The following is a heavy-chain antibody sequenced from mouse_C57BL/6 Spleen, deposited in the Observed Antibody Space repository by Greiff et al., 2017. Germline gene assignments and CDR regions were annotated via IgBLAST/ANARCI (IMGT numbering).Heavy chain of an antibody. Sequence: VQLQESGPGLVQPSQSLSITCTVSGFSLTSYGVHWVRQSPGKGLEWLGVIWSGGSTDYNAAFISRLSISKDNSKSQVFFKMNSLQADDTAIYYCARKTTVVAPYAMDYWGQGTSVTVAS. CDR1: GFSLTSYG. CDR3: ARKTTVVAPYAMDY. V-gene: IGHV2-2*01. J-gene: IGHJ4*01. CDR2: IWSGGST. D-gene: IGHD1-1*01.